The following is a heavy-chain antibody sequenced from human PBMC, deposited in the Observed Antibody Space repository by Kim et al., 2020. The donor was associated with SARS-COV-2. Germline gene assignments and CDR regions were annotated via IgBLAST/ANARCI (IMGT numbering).Heavy chain of an antibody. Sequence: SETLSLTCAVYGGSFSGYYWSWIRQPPGKGLEWIGEINHSGSTNYNPSLKSRVTISVDTSKNQFSLKLSSVTAADTAVYYCAREEGPTMVRGVKWFDPWGQGTLVTVSS. V-gene: IGHV4-34*01. D-gene: IGHD3-10*01. CDR1: GGSFSGYY. CDR3: AREEGPTMVRGVKWFDP. CDR2: INHSGST. J-gene: IGHJ5*02.